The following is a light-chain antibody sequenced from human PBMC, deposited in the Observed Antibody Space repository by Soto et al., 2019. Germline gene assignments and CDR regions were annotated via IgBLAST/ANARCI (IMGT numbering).Light chain of an antibody. CDR1: QSVSSTY. V-gene: IGKV3-20*01. CDR2: GAL. CDR3: QHYGSSPYT. J-gene: IGKJ2*01. Sequence: EIVLTQSPGTLSLSPGERATLSCRASQSVSSTYLAWYQQKPGQAPRLLIYGALRRATGIPDRFSGSGSGTDYALTISRLEPEDFAVYYCQHYGSSPYTFGQGTKLEIK.